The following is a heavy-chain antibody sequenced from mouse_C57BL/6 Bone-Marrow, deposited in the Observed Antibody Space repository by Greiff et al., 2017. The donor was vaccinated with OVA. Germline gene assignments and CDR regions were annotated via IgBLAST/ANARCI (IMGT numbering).Heavy chain of an antibody. CDR1: GYTFTDYY. Sequence: VQLQQSGPVLVKPGASVKMSCKASGYTFTDYYMNWVKQSHGKSLEWIGVINPYNGGTSYNQKFKGKATLTVDKSSSTAYMELNSLTSEDSAVYYCARCYGSSSYWYFDVWGTGTTVTVSS. V-gene: IGHV1-19*01. J-gene: IGHJ1*03. CDR2: INPYNGGT. D-gene: IGHD1-1*01. CDR3: ARCYGSSSYWYFDV.